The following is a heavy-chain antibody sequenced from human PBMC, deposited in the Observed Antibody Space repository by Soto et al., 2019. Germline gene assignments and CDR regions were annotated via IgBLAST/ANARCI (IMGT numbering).Heavy chain of an antibody. D-gene: IGHD3-10*01. Sequence: SETLSLTCAVSGGSISSSNWWSWVRQPPGKGLEWIGEIYHSGSTNYNPSLKSRVTISVDKSKKQFSLKLSSMTAADTAVYYCARGSGSGRLYYYYGMDVWGQGTTVTVSS. CDR1: GGSISSSNW. V-gene: IGHV4-4*02. CDR3: ARGSGSGRLYYYYGMDV. J-gene: IGHJ6*02. CDR2: IYHSGST.